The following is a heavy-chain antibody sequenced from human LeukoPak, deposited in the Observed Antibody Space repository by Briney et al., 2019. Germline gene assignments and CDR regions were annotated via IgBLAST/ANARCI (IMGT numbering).Heavy chain of an antibody. CDR2: IYTSGST. J-gene: IGHJ4*02. Sequence: SQTLSLTCAVSGGSITSGSYYWSWIRQPAGKGLEWIGRIYTSGSTNFNPSLKSRVTISVDMSKNQFSLKLSSVTAADTAVYYCARDSGPNLDYWGQGTLVTVAS. V-gene: IGHV4-61*02. CDR3: ARDSGPNLDY. CDR1: GGSITSGSYY. D-gene: IGHD6-19*01.